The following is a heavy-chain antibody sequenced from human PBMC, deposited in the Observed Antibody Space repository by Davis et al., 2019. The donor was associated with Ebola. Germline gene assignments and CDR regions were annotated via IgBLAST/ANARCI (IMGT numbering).Heavy chain of an antibody. CDR1: GDSVSSNSAA. CDR3: AREGVVVPAAISDYYYGMDV. Sequence: SQTLSLTCAISGDSVSSNSAAWNWIRQSPSRGLEWLGRTYYRSKWYNDYAVSVKSRITINPDTSKNQFSLQLNSVTPEDTAVYYCAREGVVVPAAISDYYYGMDVWGQGTTVTVSS. V-gene: IGHV6-1*01. J-gene: IGHJ6*02. D-gene: IGHD2-2*02. CDR2: TYYRSKWYN.